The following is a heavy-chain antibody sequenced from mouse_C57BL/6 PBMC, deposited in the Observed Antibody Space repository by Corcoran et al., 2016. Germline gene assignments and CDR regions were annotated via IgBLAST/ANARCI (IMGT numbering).Heavy chain of an antibody. Sequence: QIQLVQSGPELKKPGETVKISCKASGYTFTTYGMSWVKQAPGKGLKWMGWINTYSGVPTYADDFKGRFAFSLETSASTAYLQINNLKNDDTATYFCARGSYGSSSSFDSWGQGTTLTVSS. J-gene: IGHJ2*01. CDR3: ARGSYGSSSSFDS. CDR2: INTYSGVP. V-gene: IGHV9-3*01. D-gene: IGHD1-1*01. CDR1: GYTFTTYG.